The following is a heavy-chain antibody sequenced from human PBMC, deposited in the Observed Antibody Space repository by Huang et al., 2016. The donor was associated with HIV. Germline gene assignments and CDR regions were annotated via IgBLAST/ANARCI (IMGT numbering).Heavy chain of an antibody. Sequence: QVRLQESGPGLMKPSQTLSLTCSVSGGSINSGSFYWSWIRQPAGKGLEWSGQLFSSGSTNYNPSLRGRVTISLDASKKQFSMNLNAVTAADTAVYFCARTNGWPNCNKHDSFDLWGQGTMVIVSS. CDR3: ARTNGWPNCNKHDSFDL. D-gene: IGHD2-8*01. CDR2: LFSSGST. CDR1: GGSINSGSFY. V-gene: IGHV4-61*09. J-gene: IGHJ3*01.